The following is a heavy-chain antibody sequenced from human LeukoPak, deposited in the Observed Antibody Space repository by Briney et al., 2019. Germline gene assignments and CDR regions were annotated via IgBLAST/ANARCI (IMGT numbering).Heavy chain of an antibody. CDR1: WFTFSSYS. Sequence: PGGSLRLSCAPSWFTFSSYSMNWVHPAPGKEREWVSYISSSSSTIYYADSVKGPFTISRDNAKNALYLQMNSLRAEDTAVYYCARLPRYCSSTSCPPDFDYWGQGTLVTVSS. CDR2: ISSSSSTI. D-gene: IGHD2-2*01. CDR3: ARLPRYCSSTSCPPDFDY. J-gene: IGHJ4*02. V-gene: IGHV3-48*01.